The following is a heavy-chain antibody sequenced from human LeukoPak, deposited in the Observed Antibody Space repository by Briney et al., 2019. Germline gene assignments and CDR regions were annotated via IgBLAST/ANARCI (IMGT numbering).Heavy chain of an antibody. J-gene: IGHJ4*02. CDR3: ARLQDSNTSLDY. CDR2: IYYSGST. Sequence: PSQTLSLTCTVSGGSISSGGYYWSWLRQHPGKGLEWIGYIYYSGSTYYNPSLKSRVTISVDTSKNQFSLKLSSVTAADTAVYYCARLQDSNTSLDYWGQGTLVTVSS. V-gene: IGHV4-31*03. D-gene: IGHD2-2*01. CDR1: GGSISSGGYY.